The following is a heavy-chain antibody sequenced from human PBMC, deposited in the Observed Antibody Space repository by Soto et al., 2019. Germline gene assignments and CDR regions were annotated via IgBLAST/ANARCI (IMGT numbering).Heavy chain of an antibody. CDR1: GFTFSSYA. J-gene: IGHJ4*02. CDR3: AKDLEKCTDFKCIIFLFDY. CDR2: ISGSGGST. V-gene: IGHV3-23*01. Sequence: GGSLRLSCAASGFTFSSYAMSWVRQAPGKGLEWVSAISGSGGSTYYADSVKGRFTISRDNSKNTLYLQMNSLRAEDTAVYYCAKDLEKCTDFKCIIFLFDYWGQGTLVTVSS. D-gene: IGHD2-2*01.